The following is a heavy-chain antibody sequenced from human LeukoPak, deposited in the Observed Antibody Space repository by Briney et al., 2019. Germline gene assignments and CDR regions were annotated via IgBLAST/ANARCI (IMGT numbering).Heavy chain of an antibody. V-gene: IGHV4-59*08. J-gene: IGHJ4*02. D-gene: IGHD5-24*01. CDR3: ARLDAAAGRYLQFFY. CDR1: GASISNYY. Sequence: NPSETLSLTCTVSGASISNYYCSWIRQSPEKGLEWIGYIHDSGSTNYNPSLKSRVTISVDTSKNQFSLKLSSVTAADTAVYYCARLDAAAGRYLQFFYWGQGTLVTVSS. CDR2: IHDSGST.